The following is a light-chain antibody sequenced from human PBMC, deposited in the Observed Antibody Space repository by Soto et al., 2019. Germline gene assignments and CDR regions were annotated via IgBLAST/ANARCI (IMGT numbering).Light chain of an antibody. CDR1: QIFSSTS. V-gene: IGKV3D-20*02. CDR2: GAS. J-gene: IGKJ4*01. Sequence: EVVLTQAPGTLSLSPGGRATLSCRASQIFSSTSLAWYQQKPGQAPRLLIYGASNRATGIPARFSGSGSGTDFTLTISSLEPEDFAVYFCQQRINWRSTFGGGTKVDIK. CDR3: QQRINWRST.